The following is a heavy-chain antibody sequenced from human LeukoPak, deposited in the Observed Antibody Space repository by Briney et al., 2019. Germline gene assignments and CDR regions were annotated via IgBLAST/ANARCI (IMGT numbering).Heavy chain of an antibody. CDR2: INNDGSST. Sequence: GGSLRLSCVASGFAFGSRWMHWVRQAPGKGLVWVSRINNDGSSTNYAGSVKGRFTISRDNAKNTLYLQMYSLRAEDTAIYYCARADYGDYYFDRWGQGTLVTVSS. J-gene: IGHJ4*02. D-gene: IGHD4-17*01. CDR1: GFAFGSRW. CDR3: ARADYGDYYFDR. V-gene: IGHV3-74*01.